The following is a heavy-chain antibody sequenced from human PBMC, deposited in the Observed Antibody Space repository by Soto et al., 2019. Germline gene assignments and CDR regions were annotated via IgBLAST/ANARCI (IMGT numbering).Heavy chain of an antibody. CDR1: GGSISSYY. V-gene: IGHV4-59*01. CDR3: ARESTYCSGGNCYSHFDY. Sequence: SETLSLTCSVSGGSISSYYWNWIRQPPGKGLEWIGYIYYSGSTNLDPSLKSRVTISVDTSRHQFSLKLSSVTAADTAVYYCARESTYCSGGNCYSHFDYWGPGTLVTVSS. J-gene: IGHJ4*02. D-gene: IGHD2-15*01. CDR2: IYYSGST.